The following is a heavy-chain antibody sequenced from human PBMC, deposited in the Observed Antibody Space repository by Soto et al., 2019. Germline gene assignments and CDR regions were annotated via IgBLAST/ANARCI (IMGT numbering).Heavy chain of an antibody. CDR1: GFTFSSYG. V-gene: IGHV3-33*01. D-gene: IGHD4-17*01. J-gene: IGHJ4*02. CDR3: ARDQDGDYVFDY. CDR2: IWYDGSNK. Sequence: GGSLRLSCAASGFTFSSYGMHWVRQAPGKGLEWVAVIWYDGSNKYYADSVKGRFTISRDNSKNTLYLQMNSLRAEDTAVYYCARDQDGDYVFDYWGQGTLVTVSS.